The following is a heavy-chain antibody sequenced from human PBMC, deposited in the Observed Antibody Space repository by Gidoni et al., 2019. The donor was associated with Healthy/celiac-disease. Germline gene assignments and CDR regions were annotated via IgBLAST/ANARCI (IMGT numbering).Heavy chain of an antibody. V-gene: IGHV4-39*01. J-gene: IGHJ4*02. CDR2: IHYSGST. D-gene: IGHD6-6*01. CDR1: GGSIRSSSYD. CDR3: ARHSYSSSSHYFDY. Sequence: QLQLQESGPGLVKPSETLSLTCTVSGGSIRSSSYDWGWIRPPPGKWLEWIGSIHYSGSTYYNPALKSRVTISVDTSKNQFSLKLSSVTAADTAVYYCARHSYSSSSHYFDYWGQGTLVTVSS.